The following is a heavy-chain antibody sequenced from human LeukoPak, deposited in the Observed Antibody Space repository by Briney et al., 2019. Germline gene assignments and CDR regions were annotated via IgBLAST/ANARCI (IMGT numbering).Heavy chain of an antibody. Sequence: PSETLSLTCTVSGGSIGSYYWSWIRQPPGKGLEWIGYIYYSGSTNYNPSLKSRVTISVDTSKNQFSLKLSSVTAADTAVYYCARVELWLRAAFDIWGQGTMVTVSS. CDR1: GGSIGSYY. D-gene: IGHD5-18*01. V-gene: IGHV4-59*01. CDR2: IYYSGST. J-gene: IGHJ3*02. CDR3: ARVELWLRAAFDI.